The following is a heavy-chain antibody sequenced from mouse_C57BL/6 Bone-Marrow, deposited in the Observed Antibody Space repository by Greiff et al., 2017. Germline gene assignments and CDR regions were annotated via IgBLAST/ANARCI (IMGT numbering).Heavy chain of an antibody. D-gene: IGHD2-5*01. J-gene: IGHJ3*01. CDR1: GFSLTSYG. Sequence: QVQLQQSGPGLVAPSQSLSITCTVSGFSLTSYGVSWVRQPPGKGLEWLGVIWGDGGTNYHSALISSRSISKDNSNCQVFSKLNRLQTDDTATYYCDKEGYSNPFAYGGRGTLVTVSA. V-gene: IGHV2-3*01. CDR2: IWGDGGT. CDR3: DKEGYSNPFAY.